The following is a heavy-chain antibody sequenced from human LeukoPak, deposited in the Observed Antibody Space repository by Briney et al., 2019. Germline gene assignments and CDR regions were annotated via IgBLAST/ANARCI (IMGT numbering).Heavy chain of an antibody. D-gene: IGHD6-6*01. V-gene: IGHV1-69*05. J-gene: IGHJ4*02. CDR1: GGTFSSYA. Sequence: ASVKVSCKASGGTFSSYAISWVRQAPGQGLEWMGGIIPIFGTANYAQKFQGRVTITTDESTSTAYMELSSLRPEDTAVYYCARAVLAARLLFDYWGQGTLVTVSS. CDR2: IIPIFGTA. CDR3: ARAVLAARLLFDY.